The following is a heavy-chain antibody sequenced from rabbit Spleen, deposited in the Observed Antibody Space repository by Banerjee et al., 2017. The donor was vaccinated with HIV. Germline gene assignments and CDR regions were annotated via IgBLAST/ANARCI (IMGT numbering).Heavy chain of an antibody. CDR3: ARDLDADRWDDLAL. CDR1: GFSFSSGY. J-gene: IGHJ4*01. V-gene: IGHV1S47*01. CDR2: INTGSGST. Sequence: LQESGGDLVKPEGSLTLTCTASGFSFSSGYMCWVRQAPGKGPEWVGCINTGSGSTYYASWAKGRFTITRSTSLNTVTLQLNSLTAADTATYFCARDLDADRWDDLALWGPGTLVTVS. D-gene: IGHD4-2*01.